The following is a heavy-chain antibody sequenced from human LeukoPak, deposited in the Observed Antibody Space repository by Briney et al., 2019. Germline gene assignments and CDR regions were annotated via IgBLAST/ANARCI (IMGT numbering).Heavy chain of an antibody. D-gene: IGHD2-15*01. CDR2: ISSSAGTI. J-gene: IGHJ4*02. Sequence: TGGSLRLSCAASGFTFSSYEMNWVRQAPGKGLEWVSYISSSAGTIYYADSVKGRFTISRDNAKNSLYLQMNSLRAEDTAVYYCARGDSASAWGQGTLVTVSS. V-gene: IGHV3-48*03. CDR1: GFTFSSYE. CDR3: ARGDSASA.